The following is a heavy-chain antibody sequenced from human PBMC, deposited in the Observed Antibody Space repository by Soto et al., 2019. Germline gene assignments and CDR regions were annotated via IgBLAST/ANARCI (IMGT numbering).Heavy chain of an antibody. CDR3: VCFISGVVH. CDR2: TRHKTEKYTT. D-gene: IGHD3-3*02. J-gene: IGHJ4*02. V-gene: IGHV3-72*01. Sequence: EVQLVESGGGLVQPGGSLRLSCAASGFTFSDHYMDWVRQAPGKGLEWVGRTRHKTEKYTTEYAASVRGRFTISRDDSKNSLYLQMHSLKTEDTAVYYCVCFISGVVHWGQGTLVTVSS. CDR1: GFTFSDHY.